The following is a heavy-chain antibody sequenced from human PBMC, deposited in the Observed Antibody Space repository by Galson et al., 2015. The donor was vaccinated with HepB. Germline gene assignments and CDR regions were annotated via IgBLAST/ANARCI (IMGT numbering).Heavy chain of an antibody. CDR1: GGTFSSYA. Sequence: SVKVSCKASGGTFSSYAISWVRQAPGQGLEWMGRIIPILGIANYAQKFQGRVTITADKSTSTAYMELSSLRSEDTAVYYCARAHPVRYLGVPAAIEEIEADAFDIWGQGTMVTVSS. CDR3: ARAHPVRYLGVPAAIEEIEADAFDI. V-gene: IGHV1-69*04. D-gene: IGHD2-2*02. CDR2: IIPILGIA. J-gene: IGHJ3*02.